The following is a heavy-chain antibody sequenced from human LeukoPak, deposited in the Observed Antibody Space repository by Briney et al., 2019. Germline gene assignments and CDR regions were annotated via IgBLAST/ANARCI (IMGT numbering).Heavy chain of an antibody. CDR3: ARGDITMVRGVIITYDY. D-gene: IGHD3-10*01. V-gene: IGHV1-8*01. J-gene: IGHJ4*02. CDR1: GYTFTSYD. CDR2: MYPNSGNT. Sequence: ASVKVSCKASGYTFTSYDINWVRQATGQGLEWMGWMYPNSGNTGYAQKFQGRVTMTRNTSISTAYMELSSLRSEDTAVYYCARGDITMVRGVIITYDYWGQGTLVTVSS.